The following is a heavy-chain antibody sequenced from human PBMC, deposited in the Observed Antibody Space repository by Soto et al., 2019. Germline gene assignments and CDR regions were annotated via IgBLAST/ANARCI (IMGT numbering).Heavy chain of an antibody. CDR1: GFTFSNYE. J-gene: IGHJ6*02. Sequence: PGGSLRLSCAASGFTFSNYEMNWVRQAPGKGLEWVSYIGTRGRTIYYADSVKGRFTISREHAQNSLYLQMNSLRAQDTAVYYCAIIPAIHSGKFASGLDVWGQGTTVTVSS. V-gene: IGHV3-48*03. CDR3: AIIPAIHSGKFASGLDV. D-gene: IGHD5-18*01. CDR2: IGTRGRTI.